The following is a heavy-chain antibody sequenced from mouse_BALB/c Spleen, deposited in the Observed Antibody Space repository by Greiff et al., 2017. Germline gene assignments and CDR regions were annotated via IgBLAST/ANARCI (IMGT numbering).Heavy chain of an antibody. CDR3: ARQEYGNYYFDY. D-gene: IGHD2-10*02. Sequence: EVQLQESGGDLVKPGGSLKLSCAASGFTFSSYGMSWVRQTPDKRLEWVATISSGGSYTYYPDSVKGRFTISRDNAKNTLYLQMSSLKSEDTAMYYCARQEYGNYYFDYWGQGTTLTVSS. CDR2: ISSGGSYT. V-gene: IGHV5-6*01. CDR1: GFTFSSYG. J-gene: IGHJ2*01.